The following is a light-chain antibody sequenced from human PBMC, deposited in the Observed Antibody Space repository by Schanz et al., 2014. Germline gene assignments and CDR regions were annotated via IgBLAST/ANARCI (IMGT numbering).Light chain of an antibody. J-gene: IGKJ1*01. CDR2: GAS. CDR3: QQRSNWQIT. CDR1: QSVFNNY. V-gene: IGKV3D-20*02. Sequence: EIVLTQSPGTLSLSLGEGATLSCRASQSVFNNYLAWFQQKPGQAPRLLIFGASSRATGVPDRFSASGSGTDFTLTITRLEPEDFAVYYCQQRSNWQITFGQGTKVEIK.